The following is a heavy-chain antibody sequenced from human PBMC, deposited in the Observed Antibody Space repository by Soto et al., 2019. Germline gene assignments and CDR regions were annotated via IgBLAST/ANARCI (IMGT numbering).Heavy chain of an antibody. D-gene: IGHD4-17*01. CDR1: GFTFSNHV. CDR3: VHGDYY. Sequence: EEQLVESGGGLVQPGGSLRLSCAASGFTFSNHVMNWVRQAPGRGLEWVSSINRDFNTYYADSVKGRFTISRDNAKDSLYLQLSSLRADYTAVYYCVHGDYYVGQGTLVTVSS. J-gene: IGHJ4*02. V-gene: IGHV3-48*01. CDR2: INRDFNT.